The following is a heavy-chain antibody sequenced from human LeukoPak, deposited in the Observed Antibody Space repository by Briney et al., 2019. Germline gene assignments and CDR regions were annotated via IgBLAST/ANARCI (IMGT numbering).Heavy chain of an antibody. J-gene: IGHJ3*02. V-gene: IGHV1-46*03. CDR2: INPSGGST. D-gene: IGHD3-10*01. Sequence: GASVKVSCKASGYTFTSYCMHWVRQAPGQGLEWMGIINPSGGSTSYAQKFQGRVTMTRDTSTSTVYMELSSLRSEDTAVYYCARDLDMVRGVIITIAFDIWGQGTMVTVSS. CDR1: GYTFTSYC. CDR3: ARDLDMVRGVIITIAFDI.